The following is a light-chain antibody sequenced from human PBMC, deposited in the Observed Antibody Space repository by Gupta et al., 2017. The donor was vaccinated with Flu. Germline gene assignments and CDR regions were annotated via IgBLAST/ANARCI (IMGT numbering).Light chain of an antibody. V-gene: IGKV4-1*01. J-gene: IGKJ1*01. CDR3: QQYYSTPRT. CDR1: KSVLYTSDNQNY. Sequence: SLGERATINCKSSKSVLYTSDNQNYLAWHQQKPGQPPKLLLYWASTRESGVPDRFSGSGSGTDFTLTISSLQAEDVAVYYCQQYYSTPRTFGQGTKVEI. CDR2: WAS.